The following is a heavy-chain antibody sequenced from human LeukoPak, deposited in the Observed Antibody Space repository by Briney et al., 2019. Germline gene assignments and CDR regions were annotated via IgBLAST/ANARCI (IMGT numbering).Heavy chain of an antibody. CDR2: ISHGGST. CDR1: GGSFSDYY. D-gene: IGHD4-23*01. J-gene: IGHJ4*02. Sequence: KTSETLSLTCAVYGGSFSDYYWSWIRQSPGKGLEWIGEISHGGSTNYNPSLKSRVSISLDTSKNHFSLRLNSVTAADTAMYYCARRGVVTPRRFLDYWGQGTLVTVSS. V-gene: IGHV4-34*01. CDR3: ARRGVVTPRRFLDY.